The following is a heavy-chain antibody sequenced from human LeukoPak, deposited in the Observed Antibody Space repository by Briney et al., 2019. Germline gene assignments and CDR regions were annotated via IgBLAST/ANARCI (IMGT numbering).Heavy chain of an antibody. Sequence: GGPLRLSCAASGFTFRNYGMHWVRQAPGKGLEWVAYIRYDGSNKYYADSVKGRFTISRDNSKNTLYLQMNSLRPEDTAVYYCARGGKRALAGTRSPQYFQHWGQGTLVTVSS. V-gene: IGHV3-30*02. CDR3: ARGGKRALAGTRSPQYFQH. CDR2: IRYDGSNK. CDR1: GFTFRNYG. D-gene: IGHD6-19*01. J-gene: IGHJ1*01.